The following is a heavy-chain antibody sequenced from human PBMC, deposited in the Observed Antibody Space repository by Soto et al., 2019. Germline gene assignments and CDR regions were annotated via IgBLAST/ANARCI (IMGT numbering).Heavy chain of an antibody. V-gene: IGHV1-18*01. CDR1: GYTFTDHG. CDR2: VSSYNGNT. Sequence: ASVKVSCETSGYTFTDHGIDWVRQAPGQGLEWVGWVSSYNGNTNYAYNLKDRVIMTTDASTSTPYIELRGPRSADTAVYYCAREVEGSSPPADFWGQGTPVTVSA. D-gene: IGHD3-10*01. CDR3: AREVEGSSPPADF. J-gene: IGHJ4*02.